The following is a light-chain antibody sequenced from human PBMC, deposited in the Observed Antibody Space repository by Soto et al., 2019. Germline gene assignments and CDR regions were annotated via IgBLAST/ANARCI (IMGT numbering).Light chain of an antibody. Sequence: EIVMTQSPLTLPVTPGEPASMSCRSSQSLLYNNTFNYLDWYLQKPGQSPLLLIYLGSNRASGVPDRFSGSGSGTDFSLKISRVEAEDVGTYYCMQALQSLTFGQGTRLEIK. J-gene: IGKJ5*01. CDR1: QSLLYNNTFNY. CDR3: MQALQSLT. CDR2: LGS. V-gene: IGKV2-28*01.